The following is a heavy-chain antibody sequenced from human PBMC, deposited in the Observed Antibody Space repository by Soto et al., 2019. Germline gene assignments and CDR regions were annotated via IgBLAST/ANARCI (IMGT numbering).Heavy chain of an antibody. J-gene: IGHJ6*03. V-gene: IGHV5-51*01. D-gene: IGHD3-3*01. CDR1: GYSFTSYW. Sequence: PGESLKISCKGSGYSFTSYWIGWVRQMPGKGLEWMGIIYPGDSDTRYSPSFQGQVTISADKSISTAYLQWSSLKASDTAMYYCARLHFNYDGPYYYYMDVWGKGTTVTVSS. CDR2: IYPGDSDT. CDR3: ARLHFNYDGPYYYYMDV.